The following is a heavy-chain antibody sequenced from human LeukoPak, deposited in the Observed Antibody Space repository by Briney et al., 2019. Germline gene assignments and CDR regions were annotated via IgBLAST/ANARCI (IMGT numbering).Heavy chain of an antibody. CDR1: GFTLSSYW. CDR2: INSDGSRT. Sequence: GGSLRLSCAASGFTLSSYWMHWVRQVPGKGLVWVSRINSDGSRTEYADSVKGRFTISSDNAENTLYMQMNSLRAEDTAVYYCASGAYYHDFWGQGTLVTVSS. V-gene: IGHV3-74*03. D-gene: IGHD3-22*01. CDR3: ASGAYYHDF. J-gene: IGHJ4*02.